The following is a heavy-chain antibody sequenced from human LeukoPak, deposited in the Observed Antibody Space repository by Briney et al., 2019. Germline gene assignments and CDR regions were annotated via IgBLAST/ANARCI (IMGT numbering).Heavy chain of an antibody. Sequence: GGSLRLSCAVSGFSFSNNYMNWVRQAPGKGLEWVSLIYSRGGTSYADSVKGRFTISRDSSKNTLFLQMNSLRVEDTAVYYCARDPPGIAASGTNYWGQGTLVTVSS. CDR2: IYSRGGT. CDR1: GFSFSNNY. D-gene: IGHD6-13*01. CDR3: ARDPPGIAASGTNY. V-gene: IGHV3-53*01. J-gene: IGHJ4*02.